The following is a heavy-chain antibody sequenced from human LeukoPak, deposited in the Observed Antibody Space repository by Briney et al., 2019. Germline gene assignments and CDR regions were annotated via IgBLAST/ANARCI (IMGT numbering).Heavy chain of an antibody. D-gene: IGHD6-13*01. CDR1: GGSFSGYY. CDR3: ARRKLPGSSCLAY. V-gene: IGHV4-34*01. CDR2: INHSGST. Sequence: SETLSLTCAVYGGSFSGYYWSWIRQPPGKGLEWIGEINHSGSTNYNPSLKSRVTISVDTSKNQFSLKLSSVTAADTAVYYCARRKLPGSSCLAYWGQGTLVTVSS. J-gene: IGHJ4*02.